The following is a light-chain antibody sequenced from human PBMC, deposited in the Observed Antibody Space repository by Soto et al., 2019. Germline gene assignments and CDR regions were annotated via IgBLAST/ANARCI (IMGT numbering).Light chain of an antibody. Sequence: QSLLTQPPSVSGTPGQRVTISCAGSSSNIGSNVVNWYQHLTGRAPKLLIYGHNRRPSGVPDRFSGSKSGASASLAISGLQSEDEAEYYRAAWDANLSGSYGFGTGTKGTVL. V-gene: IGLV1-44*01. CDR2: GHN. CDR1: SSNIGSNV. CDR3: AAWDANLSGSYG. J-gene: IGLJ1*01.